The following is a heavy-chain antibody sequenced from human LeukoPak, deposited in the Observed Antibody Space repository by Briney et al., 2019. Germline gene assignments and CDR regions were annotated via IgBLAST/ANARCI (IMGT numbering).Heavy chain of an antibody. CDR2: NRGSGDAI. J-gene: IGHJ4*02. D-gene: IGHD2-15*01. CDR3: ARTYGSGSLDY. Sequence: GGSLRLSRAASGFTFSSYSVNWVRQAPGKGLEGVSYNRGSGDAIFYADPVRGRFTISRDNAKNSVYLQMNSLRAEDTAVYYCARTYGSGSLDYGGQGTLVTVSS. CDR1: GFTFSSYS. V-gene: IGHV3-48*01.